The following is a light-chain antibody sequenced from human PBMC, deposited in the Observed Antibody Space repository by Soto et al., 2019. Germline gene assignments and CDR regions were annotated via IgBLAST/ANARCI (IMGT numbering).Light chain of an antibody. J-gene: IGLJ2*01. CDR2: EDD. CDR1: SGDIAYNY. CDR3: QSYDSNIVI. Sequence: NFMLTQPHSVSESPGKTVTISCTRSSGDIAYNYVQWYQQRPGSAPTTVIYEDDQRPSGVPDRFSGSIDRSSNSAALTISGLETEDEADYYCQSYDSNIVIFGGGTKLTVL. V-gene: IGLV6-57*04.